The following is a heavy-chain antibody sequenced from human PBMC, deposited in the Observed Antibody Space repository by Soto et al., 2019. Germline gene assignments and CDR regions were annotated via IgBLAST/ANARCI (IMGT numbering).Heavy chain of an antibody. J-gene: IGHJ6*02. CDR3: ARDSRPRGAYYYYYGMDV. CDR2: ISYDGSNK. D-gene: IGHD3-10*01. V-gene: IGHV3-30-3*01. Sequence: QVQLVESGGGVVQPGRSLRLSCAASGFTFSSYAMHWVRLAPGKGLEWVAVISYDGSNKYYADSVKGRFTISRDNSKNTLYLQMNSLRAEDTAVYYCARDSRPRGAYYYYYGMDVWGQGTTVTVSS. CDR1: GFTFSSYA.